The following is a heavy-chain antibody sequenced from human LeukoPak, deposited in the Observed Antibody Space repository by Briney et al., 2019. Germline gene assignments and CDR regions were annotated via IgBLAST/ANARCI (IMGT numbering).Heavy chain of an antibody. J-gene: IGHJ4*02. CDR1: GFTFDDYG. CDR3: AKGGYSISSRFDY. V-gene: IGHV3-20*04. CDR2: INWNGGST. Sequence: GSLRLSCAASGFTFDDYGMSWVRQAPGKGLEWVSGINWNGGSTGYADSVKGRFTISRDNAKNSLYLQMNSLRAEDMALYYCAKGGYSISSRFDYWGQGTLVIVSS. D-gene: IGHD6-6*01.